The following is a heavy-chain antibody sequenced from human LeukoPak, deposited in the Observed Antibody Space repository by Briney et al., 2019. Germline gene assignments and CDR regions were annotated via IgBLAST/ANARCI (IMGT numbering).Heavy chain of an antibody. CDR1: GFTFSSYW. Sequence: GGSLRLSCAASGFTFSSYWMHWVRQAPGKGLEWVSYISSSSSTIYYADSVKGRFTISRDNAKNSLYLQMNSLRAEDTAVYYCARDRLERVTPLGYWGQGTLVTVSS. CDR2: ISSSSSTI. CDR3: ARDRLERVTPLGY. V-gene: IGHV3-48*01. J-gene: IGHJ4*02. D-gene: IGHD2-21*02.